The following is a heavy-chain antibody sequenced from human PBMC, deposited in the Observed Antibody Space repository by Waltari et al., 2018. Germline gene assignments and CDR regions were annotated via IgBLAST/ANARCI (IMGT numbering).Heavy chain of an antibody. D-gene: IGHD3-3*01. CDR1: GVTFSSNP. CDR2: ISRVSGTA. Sequence: QVQLVQSGAEVKKAGSSVKVSCMASGVTFSSNPVSWVRQAPGPGLEGMGGISRVSGTAKYGQRFQGRVTITAYRSTSTAYMEMTSLRSDDTAVYYCASCFSTSCLISYYFYMDVWGQGTTVTVSS. V-gene: IGHV1-69*14. CDR3: ASCFSTSCLISYYFYMDV. J-gene: IGHJ6*02.